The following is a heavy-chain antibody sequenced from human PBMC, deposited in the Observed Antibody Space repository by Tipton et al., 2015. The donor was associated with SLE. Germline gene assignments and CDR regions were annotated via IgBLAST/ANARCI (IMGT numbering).Heavy chain of an antibody. Sequence: TLSLTCTVSGGSISSYYWCWIRQPPGKVLEWIGYIYYSGSTNYNPSLKSRVTISVDTSKNQFSLKLSSVTAADTAVYYCATCQQDDAFDIWGQGTMVTVSS. CDR3: ATCQQDDAFDI. V-gene: IGHV4-59*01. J-gene: IGHJ3*02. CDR1: GGSISSYY. CDR2: IYYSGST. D-gene: IGHD6-13*01.